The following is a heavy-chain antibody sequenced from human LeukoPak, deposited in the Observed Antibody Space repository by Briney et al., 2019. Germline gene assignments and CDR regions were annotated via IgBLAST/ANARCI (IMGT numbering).Heavy chain of an antibody. D-gene: IGHD3-22*01. V-gene: IGHV4-34*01. CDR3: ARGAFYDNSGHIPYYYYYYMDA. Sequence: SETLSLTCTVSGASGSSYYWNWIRQPPGKGLEWIGEINHSGNTNYKPSLKSRVTISVDTSKNQFSLNLSSVTAADTAIYYCARGAFYDNSGHIPYYYYYYMDAWVKGTTVTVSS. J-gene: IGHJ6*03. CDR1: GASGSSYY. CDR2: INHSGNT.